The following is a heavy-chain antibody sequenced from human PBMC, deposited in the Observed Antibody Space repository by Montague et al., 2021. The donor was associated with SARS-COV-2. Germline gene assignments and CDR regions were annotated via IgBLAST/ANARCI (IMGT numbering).Heavy chain of an antibody. CDR3: ARGIWFGELLTGYYYGMNV. D-gene: IGHD3-10*01. CDR1: GDSVGGEGAG. CDR2: TYYRSKWNN. Sequence: CAISGDSVGGEGAGCRWDRQTPESGLEREGGTYYRSKWNNDYAVSVKSRITINPDTSKNQFSLQLNSVTPEDTAVYYCARGIWFGELLTGYYYGMNVWGQGTTVTVSS. V-gene: IGHV6-1*01. J-gene: IGHJ6*02.